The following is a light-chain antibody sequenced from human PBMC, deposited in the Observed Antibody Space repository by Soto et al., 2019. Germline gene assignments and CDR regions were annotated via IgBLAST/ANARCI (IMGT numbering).Light chain of an antibody. Sequence: DIQMTQSPSTLSASVGDRVTITCRASQSISNWLAWCQQKSGKAPKLLIYKASTLESGVPSRFSGSGSGTEFTLTISSLQSDDFATYYCQQYNGYSLTFGGGTKVEIK. CDR2: KAS. CDR1: QSISNW. CDR3: QQYNGYSLT. J-gene: IGKJ4*01. V-gene: IGKV1-5*03.